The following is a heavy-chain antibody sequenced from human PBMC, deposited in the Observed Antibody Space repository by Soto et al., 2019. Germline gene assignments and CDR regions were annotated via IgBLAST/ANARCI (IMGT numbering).Heavy chain of an antibody. CDR3: AKVGQQLVHPDWYFDL. Sequence: GGSLRLSCAASGFTFSSYAMSWVRQAPGKGLEWVSAISGSGGSTYYADSVKGRFTISRDNSKNTLYLQMNSLRAEDTAVYYCAKVGQQLVHPDWYFDLWGRGTLVTVSS. CDR1: GFTFSSYA. D-gene: IGHD6-13*01. V-gene: IGHV3-23*01. CDR2: ISGSGGST. J-gene: IGHJ2*01.